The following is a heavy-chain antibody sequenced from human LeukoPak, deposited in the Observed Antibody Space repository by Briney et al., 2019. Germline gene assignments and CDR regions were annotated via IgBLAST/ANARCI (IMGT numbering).Heavy chain of an antibody. J-gene: IGHJ3*02. CDR2: INPSGGST. CDR3: ARRMHSSPGGRVTEGTGAFDI. D-gene: IGHD6-19*01. V-gene: IGHV1-46*01. Sequence: ASVKVSCKASGYTFTSYGISWVRQAPGQGLEWMGIINPSGGSTSYAQKFQGRVTMTRDTSTSTVYMELSSLRSEDTAVYYCARRMHSSPGGRVTEGTGAFDIWGQGTMVTVSS. CDR1: GYTFTSYG.